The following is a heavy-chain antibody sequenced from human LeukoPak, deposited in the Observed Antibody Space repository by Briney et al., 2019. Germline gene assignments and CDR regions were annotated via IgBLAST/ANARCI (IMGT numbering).Heavy chain of an antibody. V-gene: IGHV3-15*01. Sequence: GGSLRLSCAASGFTFSDAWMTWVRQAPGKGLEWVGRIQSKSSGGITDYAAPVKGRFTISRDDSKNMLYLQMNSLKVEDTAIYYCATPPDWGQGTLVAVSS. J-gene: IGHJ4*02. CDR3: ATPPD. CDR2: IQSKSSGGIT. CDR1: GFTFSDAW.